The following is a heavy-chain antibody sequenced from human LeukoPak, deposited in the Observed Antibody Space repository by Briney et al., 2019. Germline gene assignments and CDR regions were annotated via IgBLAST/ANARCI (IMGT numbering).Heavy chain of an antibody. CDR1: GFTFSSCG. Sequence: PGRSLRLSCAASGFTFSSCGMHWVRQAPSKGLEWVALIWYDGSNKYYADSVKGRFTISRDNSKNTLYLQMNSLRAEDTAVYYCARDMGIAAAAVDYWGQGTLVTVSS. V-gene: IGHV3-33*01. CDR2: IWYDGSNK. D-gene: IGHD6-13*01. CDR3: ARDMGIAAAAVDY. J-gene: IGHJ4*02.